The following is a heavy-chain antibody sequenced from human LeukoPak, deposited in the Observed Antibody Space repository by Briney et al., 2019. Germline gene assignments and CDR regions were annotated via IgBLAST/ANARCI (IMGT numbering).Heavy chain of an antibody. J-gene: IGHJ4*02. V-gene: IGHV3-23*01. CDR2: ISNNGGAT. CDR1: GFTFSNYA. Sequence: PGGPLRLSCAASGFTFSNYAMSWVRQAPGRGLEWVSAISNNGGATYYADSVKGRFTISRDNSKNTLFVQMSSLRAEDTAVYHCARQLGYCSDGSCYFDSWGQGTLVTVSS. CDR3: ARQLGYCSDGSCYFDS. D-gene: IGHD2-15*01.